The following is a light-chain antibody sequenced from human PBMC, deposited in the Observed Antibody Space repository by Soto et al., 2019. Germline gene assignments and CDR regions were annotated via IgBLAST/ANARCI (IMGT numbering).Light chain of an antibody. CDR2: KAS. CDR3: QQYNTYLT. J-gene: IGKJ4*01. CDR1: QSISSW. V-gene: IGKV1-5*03. Sequence: DIQMTQSPSTLSASVGDRVTITCRASQSISSWLAWYQQKPGKAPKLLIYKASSLESGVPSRFSGRGSGTEFTLTISSLQPDDFATYYCQQYNTYLTFGGGTKVEIK.